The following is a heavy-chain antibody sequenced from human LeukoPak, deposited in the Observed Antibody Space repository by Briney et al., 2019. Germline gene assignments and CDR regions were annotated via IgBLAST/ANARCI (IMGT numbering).Heavy chain of an antibody. CDR2: MNPKSGNT. Sequence: ASVTVSCKPSGYTFTTYDINWVRQATGQELEWMGWMNPKSGNTGYAQKFQGRVTMTRDTSISTAYMELGSLRSEDTAVYYCARVTGSIDYWGQGTLVTVSS. V-gene: IGHV1-8*01. J-gene: IGHJ4*02. D-gene: IGHD1-26*01. CDR1: GYTFTTYD. CDR3: ARVTGSIDY.